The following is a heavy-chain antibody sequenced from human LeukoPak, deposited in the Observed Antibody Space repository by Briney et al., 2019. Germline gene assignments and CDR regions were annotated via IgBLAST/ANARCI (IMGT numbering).Heavy chain of an antibody. V-gene: IGHV4-59*08. CDR3: ARSDRYASGWTGGFDA. CDR1: GGSISHYY. J-gene: IGHJ5*02. CDR2: ISYSGNT. Sequence: SETLSLTCTVPGGSISHYYWSWIRQPPGKGLEWIGFISYSGNTKYNPSLKSRVTISVDTSKNQFSLNLNSVTAADTAVYYCARSDRYASGWTGGFDAWGQGILVAVSS. D-gene: IGHD6-25*01.